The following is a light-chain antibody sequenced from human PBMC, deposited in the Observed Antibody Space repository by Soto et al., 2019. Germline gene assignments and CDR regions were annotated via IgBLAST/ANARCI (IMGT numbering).Light chain of an antibody. V-gene: IGLV1-47*01. J-gene: IGLJ2*01. CDR1: SSNIGSNY. CDR3: AAWDDSLRGPV. CDR2: RNN. Sequence: QSVLTQPPSASGTPGQRVTISCSGSSSNIGSNYVYWYQPLPGTAPKLLIYRNNQRPSGIPDRFSGSKSGTSASLAISVLRSEDEADYYCAAWDDSLRGPVFGGGTKLTVL.